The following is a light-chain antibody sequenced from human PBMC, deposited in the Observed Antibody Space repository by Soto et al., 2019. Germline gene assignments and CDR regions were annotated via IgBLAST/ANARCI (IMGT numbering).Light chain of an antibody. V-gene: IGKV3-15*01. Sequence: EIVMTQSPATLSVSPGERATLSCRASQSVSSNLAWYQQNPGQAPRLLIYGASTRATGIPARFSGSGSGTEFTLTISSLQSEAFVVYFCQQYNSWPPGFGQGTKVEIK. CDR1: QSVSSN. CDR2: GAS. CDR3: QQYNSWPPG. J-gene: IGKJ1*01.